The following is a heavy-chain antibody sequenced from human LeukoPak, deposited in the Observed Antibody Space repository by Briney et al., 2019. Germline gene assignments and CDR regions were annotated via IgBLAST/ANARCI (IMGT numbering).Heavy chain of an antibody. CDR2: ISYDGSNK. J-gene: IGHJ6*02. CDR3: AKDRRIAVAGTSGMDV. Sequence: VGALRLSCAASGFTFSSYGMHWVRQAPGKGLEWVAVISYDGSNKYYADSVKGRFTISRDNSKNTLYLQMNSLRAEDRAVYYCAKDRRIAVAGTSGMDVWGQGTTVSVSS. D-gene: IGHD6-19*01. V-gene: IGHV3-30*18. CDR1: GFTFSSYG.